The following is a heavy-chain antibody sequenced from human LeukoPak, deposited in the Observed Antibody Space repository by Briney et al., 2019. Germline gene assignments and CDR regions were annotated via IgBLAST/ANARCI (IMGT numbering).Heavy chain of an antibody. CDR1: GGSISSGGNY. V-gene: IGHV4-31*03. Sequence: SETLSLTCTVSGGSISSGGNYWSWIRQHPGKGLEWIGYIYYSGSTSYNPSLKGRVTISVDRSKNQFSLELSSVTAADTAVYYCARGSATLDFWGQGTLVTVSS. J-gene: IGHJ4*02. CDR2: IYYSGST. CDR3: ARGSATLDF.